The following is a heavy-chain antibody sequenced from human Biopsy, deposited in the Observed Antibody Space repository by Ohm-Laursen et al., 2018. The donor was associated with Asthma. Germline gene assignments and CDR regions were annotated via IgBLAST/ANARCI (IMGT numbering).Heavy chain of an antibody. CDR2: IYHSGST. J-gene: IGHJ4*02. Sequence: TLSLTCAVSGGSISSGGYSWSWIRQPPGKGLERIGYIYHSGSTYYNPSLKSRVTISVDGSKNQFSLKLSSVTAADTAVYYCARVKDGYNFDYWGQGTLVTVSS. D-gene: IGHD5-24*01. V-gene: IGHV4-30-2*01. CDR1: GGSISSGGYS. CDR3: ARVKDGYNFDY.